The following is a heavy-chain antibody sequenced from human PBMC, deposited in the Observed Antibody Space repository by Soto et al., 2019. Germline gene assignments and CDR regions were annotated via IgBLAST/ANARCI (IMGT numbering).Heavy chain of an antibody. CDR3: AKLLRPGLQFFDF. Sequence: EVQLLESGGGLVQPGGSLRLSCAASGFTFSDYAMSWVRQAPGKELDWVSAISSSGDHTFYADSVKGRFTISRDNSKNTLYLQVNSLRAEDTAVYYCAKLLRPGLQFFDFWGQGTLVTVSS. CDR2: ISSSGDHT. J-gene: IGHJ4*02. D-gene: IGHD4-4*01. V-gene: IGHV3-23*01. CDR1: GFTFSDYA.